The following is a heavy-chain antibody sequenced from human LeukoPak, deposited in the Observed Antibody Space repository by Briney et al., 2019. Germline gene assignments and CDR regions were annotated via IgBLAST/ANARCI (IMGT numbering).Heavy chain of an antibody. J-gene: IGHJ6*03. D-gene: IGHD5-24*01. CDR3: ARVRDGYNYYYYYYMDV. V-gene: IGHV4-59*01. Sequence: SETLPLTSTVSGGSISSYYWSRIRQPPGKGLEWIGYIYYSGSTNYNPSLKSRVTISVDTSKNQFSLKLSSVTAADTAVYYCARVRDGYNYYYYYYMDVWGKGTTVTVSS. CDR2: IYYSGST. CDR1: GGSISSYY.